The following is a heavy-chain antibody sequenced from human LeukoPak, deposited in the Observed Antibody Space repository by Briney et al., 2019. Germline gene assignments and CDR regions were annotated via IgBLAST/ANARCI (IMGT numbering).Heavy chain of an antibody. CDR2: IYHSGST. D-gene: IGHD3-10*01. CDR3: ARNQTYYYGSGGPRPSAFDI. Sequence: SETLSLTCAVSGYSISSCYYWCWIRPPPGKALEWIGIIYHSGSTYYNASLKRRVTISGDTSKNQFSLKPSSVTAADTAVYYCARNQTYYYGSGGPRPSAFDIWGQGTMVTVSS. J-gene: IGHJ3*02. CDR1: GYSISSCYY. V-gene: IGHV4-38-2*01.